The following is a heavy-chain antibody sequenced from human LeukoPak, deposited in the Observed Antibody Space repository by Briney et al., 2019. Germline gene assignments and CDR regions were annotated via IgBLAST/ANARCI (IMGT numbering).Heavy chain of an antibody. CDR3: AKGEKLLWFGDLWA. D-gene: IGHD3-10*01. CDR1: GFTFSSYA. CDR2: ISGSGGST. J-gene: IGHJ4*02. V-gene: IGHV3-23*01. Sequence: GGSLRLSCAASGFTFSSYAISWVRQAPGKGLEWVSAISGSGGSTYYTDSVKGRFTISRDNSKNTLYLQMNSLRAEDTAVYYCAKGEKLLWFGDLWAWGQGTLVTVSS.